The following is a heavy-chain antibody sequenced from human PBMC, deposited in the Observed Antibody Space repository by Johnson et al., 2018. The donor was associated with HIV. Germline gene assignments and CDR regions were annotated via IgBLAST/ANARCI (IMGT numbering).Heavy chain of an antibody. Sequence: VQLVESGGGVVQPGRSLRLSCAASGFSFSSYAMHWVRQAPGKGLEWVALMSFDGNNKYYADSVKGPFTISRDNAKNSLYLQMSSLRAEDTAVYYCAKGRGYDYDALDFWGQGTMVTVSS. CDR2: MSFDGNNK. J-gene: IGHJ3*01. CDR3: AKGRGYDYDALDF. CDR1: GFSFSSYA. V-gene: IGHV3-30-3*01. D-gene: IGHD5-12*01.